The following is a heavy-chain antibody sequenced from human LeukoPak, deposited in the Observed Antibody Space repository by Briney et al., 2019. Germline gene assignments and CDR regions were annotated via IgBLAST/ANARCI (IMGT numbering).Heavy chain of an antibody. J-gene: IGHJ4*02. CDR1: GYNFSDYY. CDR2: ISCSGSTI. D-gene: IGHD6-6*01. V-gene: IGHV3-11*04. CDR3: ARASSSSGDC. Sequence: GGCLRLCCGASGYNFSDYYMAWIPQARGKGVEWVSYISCSGSTIYYADSVKGRFTISRDNAKNTLYLQMCSLRAEDRAVYYCARASSSSGDCGGQRTLVTVSS.